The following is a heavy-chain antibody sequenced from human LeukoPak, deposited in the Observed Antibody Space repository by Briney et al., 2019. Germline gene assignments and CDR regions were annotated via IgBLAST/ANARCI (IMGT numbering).Heavy chain of an antibody. D-gene: IGHD3-22*01. CDR2: IYYSGST. Sequence: SETLSLTCTVSGGSISSSSYYWGWIRQPPGKGLEWIGSIYYSGSTYYNPSLKSRVTISVDTSKNQFSLKLSSVTAADTAVYYCARQKTYYYDGSGWYWGQGTLVTVSS. CDR1: GGSISSSSYY. J-gene: IGHJ4*02. V-gene: IGHV4-39*01. CDR3: ARQKTYYYDGSGWY.